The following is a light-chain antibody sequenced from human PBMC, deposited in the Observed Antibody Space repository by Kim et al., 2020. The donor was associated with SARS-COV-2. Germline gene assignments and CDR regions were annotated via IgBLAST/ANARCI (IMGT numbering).Light chain of an antibody. CDR1: QSVDRY. J-gene: IGKJ4*01. CDR2: GAS. CDR3: QQRSDWPPRLT. Sequence: EIVLTQSPATLSVSPGETVTLSCRASQSVDRYLAWYQQKPGQAPRLIIYGASNRVTGIPARFSASGSGTDFTLTISSLQPEDFAIYYCQQRSDWPPRLTFGGGTKVEIK. V-gene: IGKV3-11*01.